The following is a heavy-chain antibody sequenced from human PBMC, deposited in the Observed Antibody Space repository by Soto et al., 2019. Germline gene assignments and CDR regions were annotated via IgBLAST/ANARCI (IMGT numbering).Heavy chain of an antibody. CDR3: ASLSWDYPPPQDY. D-gene: IGHD1-7*01. J-gene: IGHJ4*02. CDR1: GFTFSSYS. Sequence: GGSLRLSCAASGFTFSSYSMNWVRQAPGKGLEWVSSISSSSSYIYYADSVKGRFTISRDNAKNSLYLQMNSLRAEDTAVYYCASLSWDYPPPQDYWGQGTLVTVSS. CDR2: ISSSSSYI. V-gene: IGHV3-21*01.